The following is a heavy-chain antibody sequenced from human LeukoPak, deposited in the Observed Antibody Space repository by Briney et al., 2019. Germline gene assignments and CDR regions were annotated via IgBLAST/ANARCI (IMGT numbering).Heavy chain of an antibody. Sequence: PGRSLRLSCTASGFTFGDYAMSWFRQAPGKGPEWVGFIRSKAYGGTTEYAASVKGRFTISRDDSKSIAYLQMNSLKTEDTAVYYCTRDAEAPYDSSGYYYHPHTYLFDYWGQGTLVTVSS. CDR1: GFTFGDYA. CDR3: TRDAEAPYDSSGYYYHPHTYLFDY. V-gene: IGHV3-49*03. CDR2: IRSKAYGGTT. J-gene: IGHJ4*02. D-gene: IGHD3-22*01.